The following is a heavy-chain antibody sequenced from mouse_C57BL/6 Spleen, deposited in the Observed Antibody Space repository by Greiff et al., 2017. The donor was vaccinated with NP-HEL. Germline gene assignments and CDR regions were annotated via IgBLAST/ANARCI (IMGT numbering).Heavy chain of an antibody. V-gene: IGHV1-82*01. J-gene: IGHJ2*01. CDR3: ARSSYDYSYYFDY. D-gene: IGHD2-4*01. CDR2: IYPGDGDT. Sequence: QVQLKESGPELVKPGASVKISCKASGYAFSSSWMNWVKQRPGKGLEWIGRIYPGDGDTNYNGKFKGKATLTADKSSSTAYMQLSSLTSEDSAVYFCARSSYDYSYYFDYWGQGTTLTVSS. CDR1: GYAFSSSW.